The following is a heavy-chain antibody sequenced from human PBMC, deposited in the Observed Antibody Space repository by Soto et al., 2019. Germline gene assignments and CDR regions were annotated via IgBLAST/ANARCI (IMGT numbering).Heavy chain of an antibody. CDR2: VRSKIHNYAT. CDR3: SRHEEGRRMVFYGMDV. J-gene: IGHJ6*02. CDR1: GFTFSRSD. D-gene: IGHD2-8*01. Sequence: GGSMRLSCSASGFTFSRSDLHWIRQAPGKGLEWVGRVRSKIHNYATSFADSVRGRFTISRNDSDNTVSLEMSGLKSEDTALYYCSRHEEGRRMVFYGMDVWGQGTTVTVSS. V-gene: IGHV3-73*01.